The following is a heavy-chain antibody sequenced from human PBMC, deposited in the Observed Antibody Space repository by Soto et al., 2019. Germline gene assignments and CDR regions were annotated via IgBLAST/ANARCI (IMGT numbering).Heavy chain of an antibody. CDR3: ATITIFGVVTPRGMDV. CDR1: GLTFSSYA. CDR2: TSGSGGTT. J-gene: IGHJ6*02. V-gene: IGHV3-23*01. D-gene: IGHD3-3*01. Sequence: GGSLRLSCAASGLTFSSYAMSWVRQASGKGLEWVSSTSGSGGTTYYADSVKGRFTISRDNSKNTLYLQMNSLRSEDTAIYYCATITIFGVVTPRGMDVWGQGSTFTVSS.